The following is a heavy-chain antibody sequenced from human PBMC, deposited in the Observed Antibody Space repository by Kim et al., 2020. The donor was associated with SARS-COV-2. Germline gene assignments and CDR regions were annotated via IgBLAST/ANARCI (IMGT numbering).Heavy chain of an antibody. V-gene: IGHV3-9*01. J-gene: IGHJ5*02. CDR2: MSWNSGSI. CDR1: GFTFDDYA. D-gene: IGHD3-3*01. Sequence: GGSLRLSCAASGFTFDDYAMHWVRQAPGKGLEWVSGMSWNSGSIGYADSVKGRFTISRDNAKNSLYLQMNSLRAEDTALYYCAKEMSSSGWTGYDPWCQG. CDR3: AKEMSSSGWTGYDP.